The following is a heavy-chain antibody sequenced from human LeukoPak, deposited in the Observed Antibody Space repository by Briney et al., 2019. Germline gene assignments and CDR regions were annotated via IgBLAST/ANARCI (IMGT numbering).Heavy chain of an antibody. CDR2: IIPILGIA. Sequence: ASVKVSCKASGGTFSSYAISWVRQAPGQGLEWMGRIIPILGIANYAQKFQGRVTITADKSTSTAYMELSSLRSEDTAVYYCARDQGDGYNYPYYFDYWGQGTLVTVSS. J-gene: IGHJ4*02. CDR1: GGTFSSYA. V-gene: IGHV1-69*04. D-gene: IGHD5-12*01. CDR3: ARDQGDGYNYPYYFDY.